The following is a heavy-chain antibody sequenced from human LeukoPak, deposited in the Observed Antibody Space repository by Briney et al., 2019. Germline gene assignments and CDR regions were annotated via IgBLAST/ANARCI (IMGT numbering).Heavy chain of an antibody. CDR2: IYYSGST. CDR3: AISHSSGWYDYAFDI. Sequence: SETLSLTCTVSGGSISSGSYYWGWIRQPPGKGLEWIGSIYYSGSTYYNPSLKSRVTISVDTSKNQFSLKLSSVTAADTAVYYCAISHSSGWYDYAFDIWGQGTMVTVSS. D-gene: IGHD6-19*01. J-gene: IGHJ3*02. CDR1: GGSISSGSYY. V-gene: IGHV4-39*07.